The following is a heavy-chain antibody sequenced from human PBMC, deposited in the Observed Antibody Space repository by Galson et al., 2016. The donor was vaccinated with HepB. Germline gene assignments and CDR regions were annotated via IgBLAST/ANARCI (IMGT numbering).Heavy chain of an antibody. Sequence: SLRLSCAASGFTFSRFWMNWVRQAPGKGLEWVASIKEDASKAFYADSVKGRFTISRDNVEDSLSLQMNSLRSEDTAVYYCARYGDEAGWNFHQWGQGNLVTVSS. V-gene: IGHV3-7*03. D-gene: IGHD6-19*01. CDR2: IKEDASKA. CDR1: GFTFSRFW. J-gene: IGHJ1*01. CDR3: ARYGDEAGWNFHQ.